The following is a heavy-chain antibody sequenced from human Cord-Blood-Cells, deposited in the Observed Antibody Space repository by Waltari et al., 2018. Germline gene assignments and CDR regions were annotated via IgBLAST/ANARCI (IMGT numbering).Heavy chain of an antibody. Sequence: QVQLQQWGAGLLKPSETLSLTCAVYGGSFSGYYWSWIRQPPGKGLEWIGEINHSGSTNYHPSLKSRVTISVDTSKNQFSLKLSSVTAADTAVYYCARGRSGYYYPDYWGQGTLVTVSS. CDR1: GGSFSGYY. V-gene: IGHV4-34*01. CDR3: ARGRSGYYYPDY. D-gene: IGHD3-3*01. J-gene: IGHJ4*02. CDR2: INHSGST.